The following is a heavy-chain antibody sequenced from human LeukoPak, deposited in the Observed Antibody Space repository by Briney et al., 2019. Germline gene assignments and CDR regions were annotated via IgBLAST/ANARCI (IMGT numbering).Heavy chain of an antibody. CDR1: GYTFTSYG. Sequence: GASVKVSCKASGYTFTSYGISWVRQAPGQGLEWMGWISAYNGSTNYAQKLQGRVTMTTDTSTSTAYMELRSLRSDDTAVYYCARIITGTTEEVWFDPWGQGTLVTVSS. D-gene: IGHD1-20*01. CDR2: ISAYNGST. V-gene: IGHV1-18*01. J-gene: IGHJ5*02. CDR3: ARIITGTTEEVWFDP.